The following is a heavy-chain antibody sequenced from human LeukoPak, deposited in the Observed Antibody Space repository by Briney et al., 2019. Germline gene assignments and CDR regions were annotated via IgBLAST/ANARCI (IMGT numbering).Heavy chain of an antibody. CDR1: GFTFSNAY. J-gene: IGHJ4*02. CDR2: ISSSSSYI. D-gene: IGHD1-26*01. Sequence: GGSLRLSCAASGFTFSNAYMNWVRQAPGKGLEWVSSISSSSSYIYYADSVKGRFTISRDNAKNSLYLQMNSLRAEDTAVYYCASGPKRGGDYWGQGTLVTVSS. V-gene: IGHV3-21*01. CDR3: ASGPKRGGDY.